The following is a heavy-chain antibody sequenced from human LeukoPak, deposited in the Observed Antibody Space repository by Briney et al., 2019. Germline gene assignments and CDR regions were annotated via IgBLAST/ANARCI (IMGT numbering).Heavy chain of an antibody. Sequence: GGSLRLSCAASGFTFSNYNMNWVRQAPGRGLEWVSYISSSSSTIYYADSVKGRFTISRDNAKNSLYLQMNSLRAEDTAVYYCAKDPTPYYYDSSGYLDYWGQGTLVTVSS. J-gene: IGHJ4*02. V-gene: IGHV3-48*01. CDR2: ISSSSSTI. D-gene: IGHD3-22*01. CDR1: GFTFSNYN. CDR3: AKDPTPYYYDSSGYLDY.